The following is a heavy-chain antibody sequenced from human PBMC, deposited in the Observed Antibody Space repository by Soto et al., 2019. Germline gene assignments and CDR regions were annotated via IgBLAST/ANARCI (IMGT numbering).Heavy chain of an antibody. J-gene: IGHJ4*01. Sequence: EVQLVESGGGLVKPGGSLRLSCAASGFTFSSYSMNWVLQAPGKGLEWVLSISRSRSYIYYADSVKGRFTISRDNAKNSLYLQINSLRAEDTAVYYCARVLSYDYIWGSYPNPYYFDYWGQGTLVTVSS. CDR2: ISRSRSYI. V-gene: IGHV3-21*01. CDR1: GFTFSSYS. D-gene: IGHD3-16*02. CDR3: ARVLSYDYIWGSYPNPYYFDY.